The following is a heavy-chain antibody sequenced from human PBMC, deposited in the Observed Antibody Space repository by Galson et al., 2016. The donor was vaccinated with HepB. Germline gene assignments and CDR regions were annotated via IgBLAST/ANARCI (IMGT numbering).Heavy chain of an antibody. D-gene: IGHD3-22*01. J-gene: IGHJ4*02. Sequence: SLRLSCAASGFTFSNNAMNWVRQAPGKGLEWISYISASGTTTYYADSVRGWLTISRDNAKNSLYLQMNSLRDDDTAMYYCARVYYANTGYKFFDLWGQGTLVTVSS. CDR2: ISASGTTT. V-gene: IGHV3-48*02. CDR1: GFTFSNNA. CDR3: ARVYYANTGYKFFDL.